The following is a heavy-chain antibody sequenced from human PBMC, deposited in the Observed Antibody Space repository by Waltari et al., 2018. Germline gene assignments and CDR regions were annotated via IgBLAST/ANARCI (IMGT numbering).Heavy chain of an antibody. J-gene: IGHJ3*01. D-gene: IGHD3-10*01. CDR2: VDPEDGET. Sequence: EVQLLHSGTELKKPGRTVKISCQVSGYRFTDYYIPWVQQAPGKGPQWMGLVDPEDGETIYAERFQGRVTITADTSTETAFMELSSLTSDDTAVYYCVTALGDRSSASRPFDVWGLGTLITVSS. V-gene: IGHV1-69-2*01. CDR3: VTALGDRSSASRPFDV. CDR1: GYRFTDYY.